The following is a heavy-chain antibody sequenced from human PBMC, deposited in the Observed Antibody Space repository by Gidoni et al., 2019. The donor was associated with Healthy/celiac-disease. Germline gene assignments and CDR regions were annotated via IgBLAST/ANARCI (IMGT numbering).Heavy chain of an antibody. CDR2: IYSGGST. CDR3: ARDTGRGYDFWSGPPPRDV. CDR1: GFTVSSNY. J-gene: IGHJ6*03. Sequence: EVQLVESGGGLIQPGGSLRLSCAASGFTVSSNYMSWVRQAPGKGLEWVSVIYSGGSTYYADSVKGRFTISRDNSKNTLYLQMNSLRAEDTAVYYCARDTGRGYDFWSGPPPRDVWGKGTTVTVSS. V-gene: IGHV3-53*01. D-gene: IGHD3-3*01.